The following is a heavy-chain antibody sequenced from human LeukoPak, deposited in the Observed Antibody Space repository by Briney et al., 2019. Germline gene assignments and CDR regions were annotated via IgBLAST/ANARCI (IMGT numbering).Heavy chain of an antibody. J-gene: IGHJ4*02. D-gene: IGHD5-18*01. V-gene: IGHV4-61*02. CDR1: GDSISSGDYY. Sequence: SETLSLTCTVSGDSISSGDYYWSWIRQPAGKGLEWIGRISSSGSTNYNPSLKSRVTISVDTSKNQFSLKLSSVTAADTAVYYCARVRGYSYVTIWGQGTLVTVSS. CDR2: ISSSGST. CDR3: ARVRGYSYVTI.